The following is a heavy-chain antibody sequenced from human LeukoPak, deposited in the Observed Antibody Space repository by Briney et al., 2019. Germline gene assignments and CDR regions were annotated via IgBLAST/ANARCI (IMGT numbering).Heavy chain of an antibody. CDR2: MDGSGVST. D-gene: IGHD7-27*01. V-gene: IGHV3-23*01. J-gene: IGHJ4*02. CDR1: GFTFSSYG. CDR3: ARDRLGGTGASDY. Sequence: GGSLRLSCAASGFTFSSYGMTWVRQGPGKGLEWVSAMDGSGVSTYYADSVKGRFTISRDNSKNTLYLQMTSLRAEDTAVYYCARDRLGGTGASDYWGQGTLVTVSS.